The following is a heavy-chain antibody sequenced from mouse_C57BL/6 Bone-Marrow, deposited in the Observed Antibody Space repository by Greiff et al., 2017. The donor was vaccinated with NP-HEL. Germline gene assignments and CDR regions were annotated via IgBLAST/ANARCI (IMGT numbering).Heavy chain of an antibody. Sequence: QVQLQQSGAELVKPGASVKLSCKASGYTFTSYWMHWVKQRPGRGLEWIGWIDPNSGGTKYNEKFKSKATLTVDKPSSTSYMQLSSLTSEDSAVYYCARGRYYGNWYFDVWGTGTTVTVAS. J-gene: IGHJ1*03. V-gene: IGHV1-72*01. CDR3: ARGRYYGNWYFDV. CDR1: GYTFTSYW. CDR2: IDPNSGGT. D-gene: IGHD1-1*01.